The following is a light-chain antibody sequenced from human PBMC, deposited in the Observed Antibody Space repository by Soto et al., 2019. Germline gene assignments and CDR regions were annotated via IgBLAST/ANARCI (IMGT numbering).Light chain of an antibody. CDR1: SSDIGSNNY. Sequence: QSDLTQPASVSGSPGQSITIYCTGTSSDIGSNNYVSWFQQRPGKAPTLIIYEVSNRPSGVSNHFSGSKSGNTASLTISGLLPEDEAEYYCSSYTTTTRLFGGGTKLTVL. CDR3: SSYTTTTRL. V-gene: IGLV2-14*01. J-gene: IGLJ3*02. CDR2: EVS.